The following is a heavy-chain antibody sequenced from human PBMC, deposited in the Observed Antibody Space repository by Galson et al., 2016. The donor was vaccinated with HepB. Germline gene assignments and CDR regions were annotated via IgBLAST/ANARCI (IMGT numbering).Heavy chain of an antibody. J-gene: IGHJ4*02. CDR3: ARIGAAATDIYFFDY. Sequence: SVKVSCKASGYIFPNYGISWVRRAPGQGLEWMGWINIFNGDTTYEQKLQGRVSMTTDTSTSTAYMELRGLKFDDTAVYYCARIGAAATDIYFFDYWGQGTLVTVSS. D-gene: IGHD6-25*01. V-gene: IGHV1-18*01. CDR2: INIFNGDT. CDR1: GYIFPNYG.